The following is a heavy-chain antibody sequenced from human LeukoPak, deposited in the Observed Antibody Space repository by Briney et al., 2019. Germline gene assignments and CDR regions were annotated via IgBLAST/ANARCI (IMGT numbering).Heavy chain of an antibody. CDR2: ISGSSNYI. J-gene: IGHJ4*02. Sequence: GGSLRLSCAASGFTFTSYSMNWVRQAPGKGLEWVSSISGSSNYIYYADSVKGRFTISRDNSKNTLYLQMNSLTDEDTAVYYCAKKWGVGTTTLDYFDYWGQGTLVTVSS. D-gene: IGHD1-26*01. CDR1: GFTFTSYS. V-gene: IGHV3-21*04. CDR3: AKKWGVGTTTLDYFDY.